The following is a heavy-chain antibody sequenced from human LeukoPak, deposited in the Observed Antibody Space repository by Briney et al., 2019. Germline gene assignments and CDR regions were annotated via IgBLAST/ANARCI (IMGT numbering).Heavy chain of an antibody. CDR3: AKVGGDIAAAGQENGAFDI. J-gene: IGHJ3*02. Sequence: RSGGSLRLSCPASGFTFSTYAMHWVRQAPGKGLEWVAVISYDGSNKYYADSVKGRFTISRDNSKNTLYLQMNSLRAEDTAMYYCAKVGGDIAAAGQENGAFDIWGQGTMVTVPS. V-gene: IGHV3-30-3*01. CDR1: GFTFSTYA. D-gene: IGHD6-13*01. CDR2: ISYDGSNK.